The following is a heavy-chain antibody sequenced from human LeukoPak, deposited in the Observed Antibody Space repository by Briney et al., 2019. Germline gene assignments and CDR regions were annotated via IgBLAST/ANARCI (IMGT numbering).Heavy chain of an antibody. CDR2: IYHSGST. Sequence: PSETLSLTCAVSGDSISSSHWWSWVRQPPGKGLEWIGEIYHSGSTNYNPSLKSRVTISGDTSKEQFSLKLYSVTAADTAVYYCARRPSPPDAFDMWGQGTMVTVSS. CDR3: ARRPSPPDAFDM. CDR1: GDSISSSHW. V-gene: IGHV4-4*02. J-gene: IGHJ3*02.